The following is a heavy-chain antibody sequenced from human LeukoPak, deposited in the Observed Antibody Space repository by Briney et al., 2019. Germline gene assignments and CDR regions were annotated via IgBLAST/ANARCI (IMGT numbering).Heavy chain of an antibody. CDR3: ARELTGSRTFDY. V-gene: IGHV3-21*01. CDR1: ASGFAFSSYS. D-gene: IGHD1-26*01. J-gene: IGHJ4*02. CDR2: ISSSSSYI. Sequence: GGALRLSCAASASGFAFSSYSMNWARQAPGKGLEWVSSISSSSSYIHYADSLKARFTISRDNADNSLYRQLNPLSAEDAAVSSCARELTGSRTFDYWGQGTLVTVSS.